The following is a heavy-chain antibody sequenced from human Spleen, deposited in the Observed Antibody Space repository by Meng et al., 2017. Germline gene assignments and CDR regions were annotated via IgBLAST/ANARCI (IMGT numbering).Heavy chain of an antibody. J-gene: IGHJ4*02. CDR2: ISGSGGST. CDR1: GFTFSSYA. CDR3: AKDIGVVAAMGPFDY. D-gene: IGHD2-15*01. Sequence: GESLKISCAASGFTFSSYAMSWVRQAPGKGLEWVSAISGSGGSTYYADSVKGRLTISRDNAKNSLYLQMNSLRAEDTALYYCAKDIGVVAAMGPFDYWGQGTLVTVSS. V-gene: IGHV3-23*01.